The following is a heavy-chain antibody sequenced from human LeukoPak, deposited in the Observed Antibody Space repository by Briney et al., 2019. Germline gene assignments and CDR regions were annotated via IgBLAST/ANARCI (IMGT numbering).Heavy chain of an antibody. CDR2: IKQDGTEK. CDR3: AKGYDSSGYSVDY. D-gene: IGHD3-22*01. CDR1: GFTFTTYW. J-gene: IGHJ4*02. V-gene: IGHV3-7*03. Sequence: PGGSLRLSCAASGFTFTTYWMSWVRQPPGKGLEWVANIKQDGTEKYYVDSVKGRFTISRDNSKNTLYLQMNSLRAEDTAVYYCAKGYDSSGYSVDYWGQGTLVTVSS.